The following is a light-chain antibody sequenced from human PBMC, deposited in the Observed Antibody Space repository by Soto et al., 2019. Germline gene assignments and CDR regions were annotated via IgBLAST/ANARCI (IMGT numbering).Light chain of an antibody. V-gene: IGKV1-5*03. Sequence: DIQMTQSPSTLSASVGDRVTITCRASQSISSWLAWYQQKPGKAPKLLIYKASSLESGVPSRFSVSGSGTEFTLTISSLQPDDFATYYCQQYNSSSRTFGQGTKLEIK. CDR3: QQYNSSSRT. J-gene: IGKJ2*02. CDR1: QSISSW. CDR2: KAS.